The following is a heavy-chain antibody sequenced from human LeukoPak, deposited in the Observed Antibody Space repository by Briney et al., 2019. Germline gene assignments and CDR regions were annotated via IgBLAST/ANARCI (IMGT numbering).Heavy chain of an antibody. CDR3: ARERQQLSWFDP. J-gene: IGHJ5*02. CDR1: GDSVSSGSHY. V-gene: IGHV4-61*01. D-gene: IGHD6-13*01. Sequence: PSETLSLTCTASGDSVSSGSHYWSWIRQPPGKGLEWIGYIYYSGSTKYNPSLKSRLTISVDTSKNQFSLKLSSVTAADTAVYYCARERQQLSWFDPWGQGTLVTVSS. CDR2: IYYSGST.